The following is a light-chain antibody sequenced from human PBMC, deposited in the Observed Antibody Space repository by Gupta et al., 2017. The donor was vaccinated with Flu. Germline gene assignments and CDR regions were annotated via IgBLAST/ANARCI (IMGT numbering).Light chain of an antibody. J-gene: IGLJ3*02. Sequence: QSALTQPASVSGSPGQSITISCSGTSNDVGGYNYVSWFQQSPGKTPKLMIYEVSNRPSGVSNRFSGSKSGTTASLTISGLQAEDEADDYCSSFTGTSTWVFGGGTKLTVL. CDR1: SNDVGGYNY. CDR2: EVS. CDR3: SSFTGTSTWV. V-gene: IGLV2-14*01.